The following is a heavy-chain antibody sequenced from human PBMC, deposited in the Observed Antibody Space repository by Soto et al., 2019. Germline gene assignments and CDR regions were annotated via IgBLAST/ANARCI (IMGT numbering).Heavy chain of an antibody. Sequence: QVQLVESGGGVVQPGRSLRLSCAASGFTFSSYGMHWVRQAPGKGLEWVAVISYDGSNKYYADSVKGRFTISRDNSKNTLYLPMNNLRAENTAVYYCAKDQTEMATTPDPFDYWGQGTLVTVSS. D-gene: IGHD5-12*01. CDR2: ISYDGSNK. CDR1: GFTFSSYG. J-gene: IGHJ4*02. V-gene: IGHV3-30*18. CDR3: AKDQTEMATTPDPFDY.